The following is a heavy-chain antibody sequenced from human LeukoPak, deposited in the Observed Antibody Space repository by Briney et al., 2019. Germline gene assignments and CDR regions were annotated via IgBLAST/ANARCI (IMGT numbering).Heavy chain of an antibody. J-gene: IGHJ4*02. CDR3: ARDAVVVVAATPYYFDY. D-gene: IGHD2-15*01. CDR2: INLNSGGT. Sequence: ASVKVSCKASGYTFTGYYMHWVRQAPGQGHEWMGWINLNSGGTNYAQKFQGRVTMTRDTSISTAYMELSRLRSDDTAVYYCARDAVVVVAATPYYFDYWGQGTLVTVSS. V-gene: IGHV1-2*02. CDR1: GYTFTGYY.